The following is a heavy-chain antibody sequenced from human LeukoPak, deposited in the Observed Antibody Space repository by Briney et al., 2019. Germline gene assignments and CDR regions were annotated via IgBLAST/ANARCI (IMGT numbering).Heavy chain of an antibody. CDR1: GYTFTGYY. CDR2: INPNSGGT. CDR3: ARDKTGLHGHFDY. D-gene: IGHD3/OR15-3a*01. Sequence: ASVKVSCKASGYTFTGYYMHWVRQAPGQGLEWMGWINPNSGGTNYAQKFQGRVTMTRDTSTSTVYMELSSLRSEDTAVYYCARDKTGLHGHFDYWGQGTLVTVSS. J-gene: IGHJ4*02. V-gene: IGHV1-2*02.